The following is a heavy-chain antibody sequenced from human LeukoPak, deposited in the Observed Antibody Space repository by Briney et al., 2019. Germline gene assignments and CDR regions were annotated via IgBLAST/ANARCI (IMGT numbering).Heavy chain of an antibody. Sequence: PSETLSLTCAVYGGSFSGYYWSWIRQPPGKGLEWIGEINHSGSTNYNPSLKSRVTISVDTSKNQSSLKLSSVTAADTAVYYCARGLVSWNDIYFDYWGQGTLVTVSS. V-gene: IGHV4-34*01. CDR2: INHSGST. D-gene: IGHD1-1*01. J-gene: IGHJ4*02. CDR1: GGSFSGYY. CDR3: ARGLVSWNDIYFDY.